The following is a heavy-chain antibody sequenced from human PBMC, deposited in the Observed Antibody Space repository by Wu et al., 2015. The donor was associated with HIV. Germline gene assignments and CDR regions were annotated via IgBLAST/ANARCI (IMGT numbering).Heavy chain of an antibody. CDR3: ARGDWAGTDAFDI. J-gene: IGHJ3*02. V-gene: IGHV1-46*01. CDR2: INPSGGST. Sequence: QVQLVQSGAEVKKSGASVTVSCKASGYTFINSYIHWVRQAPGQGLEWMGIINPSGGSTDYAQRFQGRVTMTRDTSTSTVYMELSRLRSDDTAVYYCARGDWAGTDAFDIWGQGTMVTVSS. CDR1: GYTFINSY. D-gene: IGHD3/OR15-3a*01.